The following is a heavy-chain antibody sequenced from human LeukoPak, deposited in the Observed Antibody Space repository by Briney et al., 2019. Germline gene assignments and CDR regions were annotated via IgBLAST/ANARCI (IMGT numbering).Heavy chain of an antibody. CDR3: ARQRPSEWLAYFDY. V-gene: IGHV1-69*05. CDR1: GGTFSSYA. Sequence: ASVKVSCKASGGTFSSYAISWVRQAPGQGLEWMGGIIPIFGTANYAQKFQGRFTITRDTSASTAYMELSSLRSEDTAVYYCARQRPSEWLAYFDYWGQGTLVTVSS. CDR2: IIPIFGTA. D-gene: IGHD6-19*01. J-gene: IGHJ4*02.